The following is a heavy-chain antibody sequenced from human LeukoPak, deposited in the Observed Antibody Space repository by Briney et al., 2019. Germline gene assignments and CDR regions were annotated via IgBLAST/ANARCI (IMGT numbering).Heavy chain of an antibody. Sequence: QPGRSLRLSCAASGFTFSSYAMSWVRQAPGKGLEWVSAISGSGGSTYYADSVKGRFTISRDNSKNTLYLQMNSLRAEDTAVYYCANNELSEYFQHWGQGTLVTVSS. J-gene: IGHJ1*01. CDR1: GFTFSSYA. V-gene: IGHV3-23*01. CDR3: ANNELSEYFQH. D-gene: IGHD1-26*01. CDR2: ISGSGGST.